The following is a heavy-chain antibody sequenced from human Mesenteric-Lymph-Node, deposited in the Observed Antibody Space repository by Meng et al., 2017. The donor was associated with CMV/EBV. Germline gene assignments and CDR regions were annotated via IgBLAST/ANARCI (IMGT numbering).Heavy chain of an antibody. D-gene: IGHD2-2*01. CDR1: GFTFSSYA. Sequence: GGSLRLSCAASGFTFSSYAMHWVRQAPGKGLEWVAVISYDGSNKYYADSVKGRFTISRDNSKNTLYLQMNGLRAEDTAVYYCARAAGGALIPAARQLLSVHYYYGMDVWGQGTTVTVSS. J-gene: IGHJ6*02. CDR3: ARAAGGALIPAARQLLSVHYYYGMDV. CDR2: ISYDGSNK. V-gene: IGHV3-30*04.